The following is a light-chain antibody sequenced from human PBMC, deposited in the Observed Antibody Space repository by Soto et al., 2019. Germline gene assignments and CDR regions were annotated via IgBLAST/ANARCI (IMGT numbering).Light chain of an antibody. V-gene: IGKV3-20*01. Sequence: LVLTQSPGTLSLSPGESATLSCRASQSVSNNYLAWYQQKPGQAPRLLIYGASSRATGIPDRFSGSGSGTDFTLTISRLEAEDFAMYYCQQCGGSPTFGQGTKVDIK. J-gene: IGKJ1*01. CDR3: QQCGGSPT. CDR2: GAS. CDR1: QSVSNNY.